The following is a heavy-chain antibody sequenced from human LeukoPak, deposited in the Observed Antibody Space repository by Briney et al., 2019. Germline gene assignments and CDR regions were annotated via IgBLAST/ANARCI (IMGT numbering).Heavy chain of an antibody. V-gene: IGHV3-7*03. J-gene: IGHJ6*02. Sequence: GGSLRLSCAASGFALSSHWMTWVRQVPGRGPEWVANVNRDGSETYYLDSVKGRFTSSKDNAKNSLYLQMNSLRAEDTALYHCARNNGMDVWGQGTTVIVSS. CDR3: ARNNGMDV. CDR1: GFALSSHW. CDR2: VNRDGSET.